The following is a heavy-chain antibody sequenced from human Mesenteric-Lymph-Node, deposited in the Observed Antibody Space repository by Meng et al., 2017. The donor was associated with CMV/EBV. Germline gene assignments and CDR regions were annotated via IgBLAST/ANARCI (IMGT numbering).Heavy chain of an antibody. CDR1: GYIFTNYD. V-gene: IGHV1-8*01. J-gene: IGHJ6*02. CDR2: INPNGGNT. D-gene: IGHD3-22*01. Sequence: ASVKVSCKASGYIFTNYDINWVRQANGQGLQWMGWINPNGGNTGYAQKFLGRVSITRDTSTDTVYVELNSLRSEDTAVYFCARFFFDSSGYSNHFYGLDVWGQGTTVTVSS. CDR3: ARFFFDSSGYSNHFYGLDV.